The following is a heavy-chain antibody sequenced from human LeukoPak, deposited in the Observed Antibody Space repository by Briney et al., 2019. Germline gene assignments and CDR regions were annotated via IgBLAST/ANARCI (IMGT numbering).Heavy chain of an antibody. Sequence: SETLSLTCTVSGGSISSYYWSWIRQPPGKGLEWIGYIYYSGSTNYNPSLKSRVTISVDTSKNQFSLKLSSVTAADTAVYYCARGNPGIAAAVPLLGWFDPWGQGTLVTVSS. CDR2: IYYSGST. J-gene: IGHJ5*02. CDR1: GGSISSYY. V-gene: IGHV4-59*01. CDR3: ARGNPGIAAAVPLLGWFDP. D-gene: IGHD6-13*01.